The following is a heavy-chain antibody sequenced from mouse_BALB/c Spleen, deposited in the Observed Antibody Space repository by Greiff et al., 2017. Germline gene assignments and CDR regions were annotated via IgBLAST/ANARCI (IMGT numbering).Heavy chain of an antibody. J-gene: IGHJ4*01. Sequence: VQLQQSGAELVKPGASVKLSCTASGFNITDTYMHWVKQRPEQGLEWIGRIDPANGNTKYDPKFQGKATITADTSSNTAYLQLSSLTSEDTAVYYCARHTRYYYAMDYWGQGTSVTVSS. V-gene: IGHV14-3*02. CDR3: ARHTRYYYAMDY. D-gene: IGHD5-1-1*01. CDR1: GFNITDTY. CDR2: IDPANGNT.